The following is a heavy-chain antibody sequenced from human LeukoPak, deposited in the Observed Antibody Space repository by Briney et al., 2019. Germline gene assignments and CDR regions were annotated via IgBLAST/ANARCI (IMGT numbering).Heavy chain of an antibody. CDR2: INPNSGGT. V-gene: IGHV1-2*02. J-gene: IGHJ4*02. CDR3: ARSPSSAWYVGY. D-gene: IGHD6-19*01. CDR1: GYTFTGYY. Sequence: ASVKVSCKASGYTFTGYYMHWVRQAPGQGLEWMGWINPNSGGTNYAQKFQGRVTMTRDTSISTAYMELSRLRSDDTAVYYCARSPSSAWYVGYWGQGTLVTVSS.